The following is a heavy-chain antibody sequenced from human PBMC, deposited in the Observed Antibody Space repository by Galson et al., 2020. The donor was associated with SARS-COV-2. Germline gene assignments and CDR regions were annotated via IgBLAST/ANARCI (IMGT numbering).Heavy chain of an antibody. J-gene: IGHJ6*02. D-gene: IGHD6-13*01. CDR2: ISSSSSYI. CDR3: ASQYSSSWSGYYYGMDV. CDR1: GFTFSSYS. V-gene: IGHV3-21*01. Sequence: NSGGSLRLSCAASGFTFSSYSMNWVRQAPGKGLEWVSSISSSSSYIYYADSVKGRFTISRDNAKNSLYLQMNSLRAEDTAVYYCASQYSSSWSGYYYGMDVWGQGTTVTVSS.